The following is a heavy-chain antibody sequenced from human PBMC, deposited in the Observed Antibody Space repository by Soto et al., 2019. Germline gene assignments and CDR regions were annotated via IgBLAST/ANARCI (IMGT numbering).Heavy chain of an antibody. D-gene: IGHD3-9*01. Sequence: PGGSLRLSCAASGFTFSSYAMSWVRQAPGKGLEWVSAISGSGGSTYYADSVKGRVTISRDNSKNTRYLQMNSLRAEDTAVYYCANLSSVRYVDWLPRTPADHWGSGSLVTVP. CDR3: ANLSSVRYVDWLPRTPADH. V-gene: IGHV3-23*01. CDR2: ISGSGGST. J-gene: IGHJ5*02. CDR1: GFTFSSYA.